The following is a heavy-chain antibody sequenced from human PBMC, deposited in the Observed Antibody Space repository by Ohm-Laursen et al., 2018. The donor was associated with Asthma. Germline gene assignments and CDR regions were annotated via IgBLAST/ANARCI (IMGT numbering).Heavy chain of an antibody. D-gene: IGHD3-10*01. Sequence: LRLSCAASGFTFDDYAIAWVRQAPGQGLEWVSSISGTSGTIYYANSGKGRFTISRDNSKNTVYLQMNSLGGEDTAVYYCARLQGSGTFASWGQGTLVTVSS. CDR1: GFTFDDYA. V-gene: IGHV3-23*01. CDR3: ARLQGSGTFAS. J-gene: IGHJ5*01. CDR2: ISGTSGTI.